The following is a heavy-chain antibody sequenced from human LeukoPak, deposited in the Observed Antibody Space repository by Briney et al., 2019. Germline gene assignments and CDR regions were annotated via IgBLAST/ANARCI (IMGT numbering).Heavy chain of an antibody. V-gene: IGHV4-4*07. CDR1: GGSISSYY. Sequence: PSETLSLTCTVSGGSISSYYWSWLRQPAGKGLEWIGRIYTSRSTNYNPSLTSRVTMSVDTSKNQFSLKLSSVTAADTAVYYCARDLVEFGQWLGDYFDYWGQGTLVTVSS. CDR2: IYTSRST. D-gene: IGHD6-19*01. CDR3: ARDLVEFGQWLGDYFDY. J-gene: IGHJ4*02.